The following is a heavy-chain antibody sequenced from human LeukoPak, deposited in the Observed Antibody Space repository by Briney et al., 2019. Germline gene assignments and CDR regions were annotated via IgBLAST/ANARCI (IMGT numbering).Heavy chain of an antibody. J-gene: IGHJ6*03. CDR1: GFNFGDYS. D-gene: IGHD3-3*01. V-gene: IGHV3-49*03. Sequence: PGGSLRLSCTASGFNFGDYSLSWFRQAPGVGLEWVAFIRREGYGGTTEYSASVKGTFTISRDDSKRIAYVQMNSLKTEDTGVYYCTRDHDFWRGPLDVWGKGTTVNVS. CDR3: TRDHDFWRGPLDV. CDR2: IRREGYGGTT.